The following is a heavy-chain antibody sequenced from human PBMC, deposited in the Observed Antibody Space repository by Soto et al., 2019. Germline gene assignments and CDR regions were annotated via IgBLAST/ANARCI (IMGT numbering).Heavy chain of an antibody. V-gene: IGHV3-23*01. D-gene: IGHD2-2*01. J-gene: IGHJ5*02. CDR1: GFSFEKHA. CDR2: LNGNGDHT. Sequence: EEQLLESGGDLVRPGGSLKLSCEGSGFSFEKHAMSWVRQAPGKGLEWVAGLNGNGDHTYYAPSVRGRFTISRDNSKKTVFRQMNSPRSDDTGVYYCSRLPTLVVPAVLILATWGQGTRVTVSS. CDR3: SRLPTLVVPAVLILAT.